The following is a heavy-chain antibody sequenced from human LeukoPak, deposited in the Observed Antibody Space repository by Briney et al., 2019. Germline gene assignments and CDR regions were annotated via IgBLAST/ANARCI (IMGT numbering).Heavy chain of an antibody. D-gene: IGHD3-10*01. CDR1: GFTFTSYW. CDR3: ARVLSYFGSGSYPAY. V-gene: IGHV3-74*01. CDR2: VSPDGRRT. Sequence: GGSLRLSCAASGFTFTSYWMHWVRQVPGKGLVWIAHVSPDGRRTDYADSVKGRFTVSRDNTNHILYLQMNSLTADDTAVYYCARVLSYFGSGSYPAYWGQGTLGTVSS. J-gene: IGHJ4*02.